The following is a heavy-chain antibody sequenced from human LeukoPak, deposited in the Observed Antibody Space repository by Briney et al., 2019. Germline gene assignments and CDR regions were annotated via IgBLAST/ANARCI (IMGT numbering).Heavy chain of an antibody. CDR3: AXXXXXXXXCSSTSCPGGLNY. J-gene: IGHJ4*02. CDR1: GYTFTGYY. V-gene: IGHV1-2*02. CDR2: INPNSGGT. Sequence: ASVKVSCKASGYTFTGYYMHWVRQAPGQGLEWMGWINPNSGGTNYAQKFQGRVTMTRDTSISTAYMELSRLRSDDTAVYYCAXXXXXXXXCSSTSCPGGLNYWGQGTLVTVSS. D-gene: IGHD2-2*01.